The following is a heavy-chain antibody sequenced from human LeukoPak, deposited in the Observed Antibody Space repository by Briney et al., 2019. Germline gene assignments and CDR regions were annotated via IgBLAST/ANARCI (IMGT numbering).Heavy chain of an antibody. D-gene: IGHD4-17*01. Sequence: GGSLRLSCAASGFPFTNFWMSWVPQAPRKGLEWVARIRSKVDGETTNYPPPLKGRVTISRDDLKNTLYLEMDNLHIEDTCISFCVTVTRGVCFSSGGREPLVTVSS. CDR2: IRSKVDGETT. CDR3: VTVTRGVCFSS. J-gene: IGHJ4*02. CDR1: GFPFTNFW. V-gene: IGHV3-15*05.